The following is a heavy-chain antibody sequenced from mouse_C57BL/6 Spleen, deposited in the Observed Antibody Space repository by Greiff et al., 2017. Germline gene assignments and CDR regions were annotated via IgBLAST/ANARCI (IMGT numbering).Heavy chain of an antibody. Sequence: QVQLQQPGAELVMPGASVKLSCKASGYTFTSYWMHWVKQRPGQGLEWIGEIDPSDSYTNYNQKFKGKSTVTVDKSSSTAYMQLSSLTSEDSAVYYCASTAQATSYAMDYWGQGTSVTVSS. D-gene: IGHD3-2*02. CDR2: IDPSDSYT. V-gene: IGHV1-69*01. CDR3: ASTAQATSYAMDY. J-gene: IGHJ4*01. CDR1: GYTFTSYW.